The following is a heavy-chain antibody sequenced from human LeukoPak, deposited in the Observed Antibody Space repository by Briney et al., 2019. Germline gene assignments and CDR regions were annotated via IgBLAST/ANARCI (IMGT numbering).Heavy chain of an antibody. CDR1: GFTFSSYS. CDR2: ISSSSSYI. J-gene: IGHJ3*02. V-gene: IGHV3-21*01. D-gene: IGHD4-17*01. CDR3: ARYYGDLDAFDI. Sequence: PGGSLRLSCAASGFTFSSYSMNWVRQAPGKGLEWVSSISSSSSYIYYADSVKGRFTISRDNAKNSLYLQMNSLRAEDTAVYYCARYYGDLDAFDIWGQGTMVTVSS.